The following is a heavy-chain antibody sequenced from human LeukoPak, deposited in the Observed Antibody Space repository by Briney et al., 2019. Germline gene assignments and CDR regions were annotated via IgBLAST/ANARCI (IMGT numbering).Heavy chain of an antibody. Sequence: GGSLRLSCAASGFTFSSYAMHWVRQAPGKGLEWVAFIRYDGSNKYYADSVKGRFTISRDNSKNTLYLQMNSLRAEDTAVYYCAKDHSNALLRFGEVIRKTRDGYFDYWGQGTLVTVS. V-gene: IGHV3-30*02. CDR1: GFTFSSYA. CDR2: IRYDGSNK. D-gene: IGHD3-10*01. J-gene: IGHJ4*02. CDR3: AKDHSNALLRFGEVIRKTRDGYFDY.